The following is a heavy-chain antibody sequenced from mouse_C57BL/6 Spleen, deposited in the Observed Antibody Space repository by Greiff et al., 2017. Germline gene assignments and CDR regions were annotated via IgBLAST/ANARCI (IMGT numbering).Heavy chain of an antibody. CDR3: ARFCYYGSSFAY. CDR2: FNPNNGGT. Sequence: EVQLQQSGPELVKPGASVKIPCKVSGYTFTDYNMDWVKQSHGKSLEWIGDFNPNNGGTIYNQKLTGKATLTVDTSYSTDCMELRSLPSEETAVNYCARFCYYGSSFAYGGQGTLVTVSS. V-gene: IGHV1-18*01. CDR1: GYTFTDYN. D-gene: IGHD1-1*01. J-gene: IGHJ3*01.